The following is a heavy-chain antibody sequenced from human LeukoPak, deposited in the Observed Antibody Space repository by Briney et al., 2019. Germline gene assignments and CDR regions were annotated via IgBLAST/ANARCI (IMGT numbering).Heavy chain of an antibody. Sequence: NPSETLSLTCTVSGGSISGSSYYWGWIRQPPGKGLEWIGSIYYSGSTYYNPSLKSRVTISVDTSKNQFSLKLNSVTAADTAVYYCARVGSYGYLQRNYFDYWGQGTLVTVSS. V-gene: IGHV4-39*07. CDR2: IYYSGST. CDR3: ARVGSYGYLQRNYFDY. CDR1: GGSISGSSYY. J-gene: IGHJ4*02. D-gene: IGHD5-18*01.